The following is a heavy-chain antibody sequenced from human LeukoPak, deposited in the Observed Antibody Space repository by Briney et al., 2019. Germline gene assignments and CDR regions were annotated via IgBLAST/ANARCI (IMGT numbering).Heavy chain of an antibody. CDR1: GYTFTAYY. J-gene: IGHJ6*02. D-gene: IGHD2-2*01. CDR3: ARDHCSANSCYEDYYNGLDV. V-gene: IGHV1-2*02. Sequence: GASVKVSCKASGYTFTAYYLQWVRLAPGQGLEWMGWINPKSGGTEYAQRFQGRVTMTRDTSTSTAYMELSGLRSDDTAVYYCARDHCSANSCYEDYYNGLDVWGQGTTVTVSS. CDR2: INPKSGGT.